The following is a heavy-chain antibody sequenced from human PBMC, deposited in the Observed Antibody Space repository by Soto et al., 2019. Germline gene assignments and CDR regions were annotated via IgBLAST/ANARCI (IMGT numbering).Heavy chain of an antibody. J-gene: IGHJ4*02. V-gene: IGHV4-39*01. CDR3: ARCRGYRGYD. CDR2: IYYSGST. Sequence: SETLSLTCTVSGGSISSSSCYWGWIRQPPGKGLEWIGSIYYSGSTYYNPSLKSRVTISVDTSKNQFSLKLSSVTAADTAVYYGARCRGYRGYDWGQGTLVTVYS. D-gene: IGHD5-12*01. CDR1: GGSISSSSCY.